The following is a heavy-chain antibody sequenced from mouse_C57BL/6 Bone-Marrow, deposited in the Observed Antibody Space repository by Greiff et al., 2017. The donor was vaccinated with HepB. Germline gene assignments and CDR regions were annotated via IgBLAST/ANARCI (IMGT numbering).Heavy chain of an antibody. CDR1: GFTFSDFY. D-gene: IGHD2-1*01. CDR3: ARDGYGNADYYAMDY. V-gene: IGHV7-1*01. J-gene: IGHJ4*01. CDR2: SRNKANDYTT. Sequence: EVKLVDSGGGLVQSGRSLRLSCATSGFTFSDFYMEWVRQAPGKGLEWIAASRNKANDYTTEYSASVKGRFIVSRDTSQSILYLQMNALRAEDTAIYYCARDGYGNADYYAMDYWGQGTSVTVSS.